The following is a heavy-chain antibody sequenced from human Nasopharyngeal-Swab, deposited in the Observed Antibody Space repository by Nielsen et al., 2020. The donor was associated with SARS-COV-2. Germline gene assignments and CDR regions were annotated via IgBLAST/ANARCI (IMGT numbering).Heavy chain of an antibody. D-gene: IGHD6-19*01. CDR1: GFNVTRFG. CDR2: ISYDGTIQ. J-gene: IGHJ3*02. V-gene: IGHV3-30*03. CDR3: ARGAVAGRNAFDI. Sequence: GESLKISCAASGFNVTRFGMPWVRQAPGKGLQWVAFISYDGTIQYYTDSVKGRFTISRDNSKNTLYLQMNSLRPEDTAVHYCARGAVAGRNAFDIWGQGTLVTVSS.